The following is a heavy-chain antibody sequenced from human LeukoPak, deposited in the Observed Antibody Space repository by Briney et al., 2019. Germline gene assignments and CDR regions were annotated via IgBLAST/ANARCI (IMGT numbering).Heavy chain of an antibody. CDR1: GFTFSSYA. J-gene: IGHJ5*02. CDR2: ISGSGGST. V-gene: IGHV3-23*01. Sequence: PGGSLRLSCAASGFTFSSYAMSWVRQAPGKGLEWVSAISGSGGSTYYADSVKGRFTISRDNSKNTLYLQMNSLRAEDTAVYYCAKDSLLGFGGGINWFDPWGQGTLVTVSS. D-gene: IGHD3-10*01. CDR3: AKDSLLGFGGGINWFDP.